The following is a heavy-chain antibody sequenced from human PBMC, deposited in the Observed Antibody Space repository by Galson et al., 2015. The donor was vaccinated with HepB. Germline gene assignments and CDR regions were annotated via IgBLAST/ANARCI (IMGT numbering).Heavy chain of an antibody. Sequence: SLRLSCAASGFTFGDYAMSWFRQAPGKGLEWVGFIRSKAYGGTTEYAASVKGRFTISRDDSKSIAYLQMNSLKTEDTAVYYCTSVYYYDSSWSWFDPWGQGTLVTVSS. D-gene: IGHD3-22*01. J-gene: IGHJ5*02. CDR2: IRSKAYGGTT. V-gene: IGHV3-49*03. CDR1: GFTFGDYA. CDR3: TSVYYYDSSWSWFDP.